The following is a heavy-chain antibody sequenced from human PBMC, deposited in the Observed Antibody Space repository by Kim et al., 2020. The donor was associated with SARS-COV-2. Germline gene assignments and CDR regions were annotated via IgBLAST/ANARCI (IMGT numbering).Heavy chain of an antibody. CDR2: IDWDDDK. Sequence: SGPTLVNPTQTLTLTCTFSGFSLSTSGMCVSWIRQPPGKALEWLALIDWDDDKYYSTSLKTRLTISKDTSKNQVVLTMTNMDPVDTATYYCARTKVQLELRSYYYYGMDVWAKGPRSPSP. V-gene: IGHV2-70*01. CDR1: GFSLSTSGMC. CDR3: ARTKVQLELRSYYYYGMDV. D-gene: IGHD1-7*01. J-gene: IGHJ6*02.